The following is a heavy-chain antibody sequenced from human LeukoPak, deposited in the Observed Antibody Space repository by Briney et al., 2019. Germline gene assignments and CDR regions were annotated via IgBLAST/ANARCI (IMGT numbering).Heavy chain of an antibody. J-gene: IGHJ4*02. CDR2: IYSGGST. CDR3: ARDARGSGWPHFDY. Sequence: GGSLRLSCAASGFTVSSNYMSWVRQAPGKGLEWVSVIYSGGSTYYADSVKGRFTISRDNSKNTLYRQMNSLRAEDTAVYYCARDARGSGWPHFDYWGQGTLVTVSS. D-gene: IGHD6-19*01. V-gene: IGHV3-66*01. CDR1: GFTVSSNY.